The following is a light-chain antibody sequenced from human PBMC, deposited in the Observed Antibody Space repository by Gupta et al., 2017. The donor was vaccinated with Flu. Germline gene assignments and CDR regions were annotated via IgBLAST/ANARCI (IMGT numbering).Light chain of an antibody. Sequence: QSVLTQPPSASGTPGQRVTISCSGSSSTIERNTVDWYQHLPGTAPKLLMYDFSQRPSGVPDRFSGSKSGTSASLSISGLQSEDEADYYCAVWDDSLNVYVFGTGTKVTVL. CDR1: SSTIERNT. V-gene: IGLV1-44*01. J-gene: IGLJ1*01. CDR2: DFS. CDR3: AVWDDSLNVYV.